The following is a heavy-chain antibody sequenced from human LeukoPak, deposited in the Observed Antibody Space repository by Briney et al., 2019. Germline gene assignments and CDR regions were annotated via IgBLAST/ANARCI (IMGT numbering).Heavy chain of an antibody. CDR1: GYSIRSAYY. CDR3: ARMGESRSFDY. D-gene: IGHD2-21*01. CDR2: LHHRGTT. Sequence: SETLSLTCAVSGYSIRSAYYWGWIRQPPGKGLEWIGSLHHRGTTYYNPSLRSRVTISVDMSKNHFSLKLTSVAAADTAVYHCARMGESRSFDYWGQRTLVTVSS. V-gene: IGHV4-38-2*01. J-gene: IGHJ4*02.